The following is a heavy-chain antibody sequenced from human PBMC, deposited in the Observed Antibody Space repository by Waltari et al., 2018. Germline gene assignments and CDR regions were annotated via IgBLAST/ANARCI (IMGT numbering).Heavy chain of an antibody. J-gene: IGHJ4*02. CDR2: IFGAGVR. D-gene: IGHD3-3*01. CDR3: ARSGYYGYYFDL. CDR1: GFRVSDVD. Sequence: DVQLVESGGGLIQPGGSLRLSCAASGFRVSDVDMNWIRQTPDKGRQLVSDIFGAGVRRHADSVKGRFSISRDISKNTISLQMTSLRDDDTAVYFCARSGYYGYYFDLWGQGTLVTVSS. V-gene: IGHV3-53*01.